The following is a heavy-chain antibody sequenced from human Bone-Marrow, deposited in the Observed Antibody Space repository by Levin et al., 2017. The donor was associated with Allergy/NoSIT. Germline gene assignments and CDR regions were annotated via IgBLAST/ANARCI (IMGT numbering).Heavy chain of an antibody. CDR2: INSGGTTT. Sequence: GASVKVSCAASGFPFSPYWMHWVRQVPGKGLVWISRINSGGTTTNYADSVEGRFTISRDNARNTLYLQMNSLRAEDTAVYYCARDLVLGSGSLGDWGQGTLVTVSS. CDR3: ARDLVLGSGSLGD. CDR1: GFPFSPYW. D-gene: IGHD3-10*01. V-gene: IGHV3-74*01. J-gene: IGHJ1*01.